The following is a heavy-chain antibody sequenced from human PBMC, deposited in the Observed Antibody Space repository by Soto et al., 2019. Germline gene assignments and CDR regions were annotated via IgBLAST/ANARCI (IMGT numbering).Heavy chain of an antibody. CDR2: INHSGST. J-gene: IGHJ5*02. CDR1: GGSFSGYY. D-gene: IGHD6-13*01. Sequence: SETLSLTCAVYGGSFSGYYWSWIRQPPGKGLEWIGEINHSGSTNYNPSLKRRVTISVDTSKNQFSLKLSSVTAADTAVYYCARGRLAAALTRNWFDPWGQGTLVTVLL. V-gene: IGHV4-34*01. CDR3: ARGRLAAALTRNWFDP.